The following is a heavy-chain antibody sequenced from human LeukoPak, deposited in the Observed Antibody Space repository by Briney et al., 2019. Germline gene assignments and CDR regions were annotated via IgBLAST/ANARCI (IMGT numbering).Heavy chain of an antibody. CDR3: AKGSGYSYGLYYFDY. V-gene: IGHV3-23*01. CDR2: ITSSGGST. J-gene: IGHJ4*02. Sequence: GGSLRLSCAASGFTFSSYGMGWVRQAPGKGLEWVSTITSSGGSTYYADSVKGRFTISRDNSKNTLYLQMNSLRAEDTAVYYCAKGSGYSYGLYYFDYWGQGTLVTVSS. CDR1: GFTFSSYG. D-gene: IGHD5-18*01.